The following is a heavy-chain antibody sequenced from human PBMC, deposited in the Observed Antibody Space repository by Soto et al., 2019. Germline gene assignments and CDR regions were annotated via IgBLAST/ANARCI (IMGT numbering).Heavy chain of an antibody. Sequence: PSETLSLTCTVSGGSISSGDYYWSWIRQTPGKGLEWIGYIYYSGSTYYNPSLKSRVTISVDTSKNQFSLKLSSVTAADTAVYYCARFTHYYGMEVWGQGTTVTVSS. CDR2: IYYSGST. CDR1: GGSISSGDYY. J-gene: IGHJ6*01. CDR3: ARFTHYYGMEV. V-gene: IGHV4-30-4*01.